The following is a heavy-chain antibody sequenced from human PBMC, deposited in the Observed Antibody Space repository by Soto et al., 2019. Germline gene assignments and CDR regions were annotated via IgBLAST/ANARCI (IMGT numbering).Heavy chain of an antibody. CDR1: GFTFSDNL. CDR3: ARDRHSAGPRANEAFDV. D-gene: IGHD5-18*01. V-gene: IGHV1-3*01. CDR2: LNPDTGNT. J-gene: IGHJ3*01. Sequence: QVQLVQSGAELKKPGASVNISCTASGFTFSDNLINWVRQAPGQGLEWMGWLNPDTGNTSYSETFQGRVTISRHSSASIAYSELSDLANEDTALSFCARDRHSAGPRANEAFDVWGQGTMITVSS.